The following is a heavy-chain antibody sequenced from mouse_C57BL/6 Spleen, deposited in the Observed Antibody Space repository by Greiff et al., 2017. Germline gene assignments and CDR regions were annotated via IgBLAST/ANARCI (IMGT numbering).Heavy chain of an antibody. Sequence: VQLQQSGAELARPGASVKMSCKASGYTFTSYTMHWVKQRPGQGLEWIGYINPSSGYTKYNQKFKDKATLTADKSSSTAYMQLSSLTSEDSAVYYWARAGYDYDEGYAMDYWGQGTSVTVSS. CDR2: INPSSGYT. V-gene: IGHV1-4*01. CDR1: GYTFTSYT. CDR3: ARAGYDYDEGYAMDY. J-gene: IGHJ4*01. D-gene: IGHD2-4*01.